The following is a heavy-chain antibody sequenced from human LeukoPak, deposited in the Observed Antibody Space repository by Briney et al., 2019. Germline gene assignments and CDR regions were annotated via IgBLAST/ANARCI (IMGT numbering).Heavy chain of an antibody. CDR1: GFTFSSYW. J-gene: IGHJ6*02. Sequence: GGSLRLSCAASGFTFSSYWMNWARQAPGKGLEWVASINHNGNVNYYVDSVKGRFTISRDNAKNSLYLQMSDLRAEDTAVYFCARGGGLDVWGQGATVTVSS. D-gene: IGHD3-16*01. CDR2: INHNGNVN. V-gene: IGHV3-7*03. CDR3: ARGGGLDV.